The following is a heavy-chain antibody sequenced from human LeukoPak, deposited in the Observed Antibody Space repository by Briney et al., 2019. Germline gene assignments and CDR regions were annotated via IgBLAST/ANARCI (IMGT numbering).Heavy chain of an antibody. V-gene: IGHV5-51*01. CDR1: GYRFTSYW. CDR2: IYPGDSDT. CDR3: ARHYSPYSSGWYWFDP. D-gene: IGHD6-19*01. Sequence: GESLKISCKGSGYRFTSYWIGWVRQMPGKGLEWMGIIYPGDSDTRYSPSFQGQVTISADKPISTAYLQWSSLKASDTAMYYCARHYSPYSSGWYWFDPWGQGTLVTVSS. J-gene: IGHJ5*02.